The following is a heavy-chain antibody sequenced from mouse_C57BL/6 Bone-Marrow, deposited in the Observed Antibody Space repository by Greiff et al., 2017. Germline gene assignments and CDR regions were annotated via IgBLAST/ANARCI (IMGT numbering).Heavy chain of an antibody. CDR1: GYIFTEYT. D-gene: IGHD2-4*01. CDR3: ARHERYYDYEGYFDY. CDR2: FYPGSGSI. V-gene: IGHV1-62-2*01. Sequence: QVQLQQSGAELVKPGASVKLSCKASGYIFTEYTIHWVKQRSGQGLEWIGWFYPGSGSIKYNERFKDKATLTADKSSNTVYMELSRLTSEYSAVYFCARHERYYDYEGYFDYWGQGTTLTVSS. J-gene: IGHJ2*01.